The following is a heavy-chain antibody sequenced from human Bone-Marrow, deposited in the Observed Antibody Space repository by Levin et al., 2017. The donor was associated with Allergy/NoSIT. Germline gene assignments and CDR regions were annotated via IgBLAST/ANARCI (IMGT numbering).Heavy chain of an antibody. CDR1: GGSFSGYY. CDR3: ARNPRDYTQIFNWFDP. CDR2: FNHSGST. D-gene: IGHD2-2*02. J-gene: IGHJ5*02. Sequence: QSQTLSLTCAVYGGSFSGYYWSWIRQPPGKGLEWIGEFNHSGSTNYNPSLKSRVTISVDTSKNQFSLKLSSVTAADTAVYYCARNPRDYTQIFNWFDPWGQGTLVTVSS. V-gene: IGHV4-34*01.